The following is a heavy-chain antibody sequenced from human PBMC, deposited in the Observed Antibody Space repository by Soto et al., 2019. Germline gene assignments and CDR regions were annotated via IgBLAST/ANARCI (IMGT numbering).Heavy chain of an antibody. D-gene: IGHD5-12*01. V-gene: IGHV3-23*01. CDR1: GFTFSSYA. J-gene: IGHJ6*03. CDR3: AKAKKSGYGDYYYYYMDV. Sequence: GGSLRLSCAASGFTFSSYAMSWVRQAPGKGLEWVSAISGSGGSTYYADSVKGRFTISRDNSKNTLYLQMNSLRAEDTAVYYCAKAKKSGYGDYYYYYMDVSGKGTTVTVSS. CDR2: ISGSGGST.